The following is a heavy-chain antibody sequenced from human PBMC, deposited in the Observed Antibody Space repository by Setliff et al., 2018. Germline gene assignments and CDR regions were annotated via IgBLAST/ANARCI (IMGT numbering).Heavy chain of an antibody. Sequence: PSETLSLTCTVSGGSISSSTNYWGWIRQPPGKGLEWIGNIYDRGSTHYNPSLKSRVTISEDTSKSQSSLKLSSVTAADTAVYYCARGFTAQPAMLRGNWFDPWGRGTLVTSP. J-gene: IGHJ5*02. D-gene: IGHD3-16*01. CDR3: ARGFTAQPAMLRGNWFDP. V-gene: IGHV4-39*07. CDR1: GGSISSSTNY. CDR2: IYDRGST.